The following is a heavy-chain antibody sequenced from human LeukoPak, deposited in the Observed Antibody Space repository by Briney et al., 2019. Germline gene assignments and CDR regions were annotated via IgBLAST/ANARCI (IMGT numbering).Heavy chain of an antibody. CDR1: GFTFDDYA. V-gene: IGHV3-9*01. CDR3: AKDMMAGTFYYYGMDV. Sequence: PGGSLRLSRAASGFTFDDYAMHWVRQAPGKGLEWVSGISWNSGSIGYADSVKGRFTISRDNAKNSLYLQMNSLRAEDTALYYCAKDMMAGTFYYYGMDVWSQGTTVTVSS. D-gene: IGHD1-1*01. J-gene: IGHJ6*02. CDR2: ISWNSGSI.